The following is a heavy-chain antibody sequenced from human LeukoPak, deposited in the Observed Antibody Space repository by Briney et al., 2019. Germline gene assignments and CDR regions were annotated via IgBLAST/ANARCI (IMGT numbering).Heavy chain of an antibody. Sequence: GASVKVSCKASGYTFTGYYMHWVRQAPGQGLEWMGWINPNSGGANYAQKFQGRVTMTRDTSISTAYMELSRLRSDDTAVYYCARDLYYDFWSGYYHYYGMDVWGQGTTVTVSS. CDR2: INPNSGGA. V-gene: IGHV1-2*02. J-gene: IGHJ6*02. CDR1: GYTFTGYY. D-gene: IGHD3-3*01. CDR3: ARDLYYDFWSGYYHYYGMDV.